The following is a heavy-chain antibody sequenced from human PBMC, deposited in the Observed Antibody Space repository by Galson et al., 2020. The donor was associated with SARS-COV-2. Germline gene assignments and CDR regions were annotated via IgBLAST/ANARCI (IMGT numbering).Heavy chain of an antibody. V-gene: IGHV4-59*08. CDR3: SSGVHFNYYGIAI. CDR1: GVSINSYY. J-gene: IGHJ6*02. D-gene: IGHD3-10*01. CDR2: VFHTGST. Sequence: SETLSLTCNVSGVSINSYYWTWIRQPPGKGLEWIGNVFHTGSTNYNPSLKSRVTISVDTSKKEFSLKLTSVTAADTAIYYCSSGVHFNYYGIAIWGQWTTVTVSS.